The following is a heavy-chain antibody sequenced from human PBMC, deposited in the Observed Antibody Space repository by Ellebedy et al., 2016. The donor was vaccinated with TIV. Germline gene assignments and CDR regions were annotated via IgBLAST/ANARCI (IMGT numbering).Heavy chain of an antibody. CDR2: INHSGST. Sequence: SETLSLTCAVYGGSFSGYYWSWIRQPPGKGLEWIGEINHSGSTNYNPSLKSRVTISVDTSKNQFSLKLSSVTAADTAVYYCARDQPEGDCAFDIWGQGTMVTVSS. D-gene: IGHD2-21*02. J-gene: IGHJ3*02. CDR1: GGSFSGYY. CDR3: ARDQPEGDCAFDI. V-gene: IGHV4-34*01.